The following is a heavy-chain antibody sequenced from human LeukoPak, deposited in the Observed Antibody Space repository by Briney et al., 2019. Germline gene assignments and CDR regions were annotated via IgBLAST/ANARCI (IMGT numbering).Heavy chain of an antibody. V-gene: IGHV4-39*01. CDR3: ARRLNGYSYGAVLDY. CDR2: IYYSGST. Sequence: SETLSLTCTVSGGSISSSSYYWGWIRQPPGKGLEWIGSIYYSGSTYYNPSLKSRVTISVDTSKNQFSLKLSSVTAADTAVYYCARRLNGYSYGAVLDYWGQGTLVTVSS. CDR1: GGSISSSSYY. J-gene: IGHJ4*02. D-gene: IGHD5-18*01.